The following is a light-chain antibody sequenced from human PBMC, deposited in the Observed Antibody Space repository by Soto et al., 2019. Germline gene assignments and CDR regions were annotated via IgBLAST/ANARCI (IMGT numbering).Light chain of an antibody. J-gene: IGKJ4*01. Sequence: EIVMTQSPATPSVSPGERATLSCRASQSVSSNLAWYQQKPGQAPRLLIYGASTRATGIPARFSGSGSGTEFTLTISSLQSEDFAVYYCQQYNKWPPLTFGGGNKVEIK. CDR3: QQYNKWPPLT. CDR2: GAS. V-gene: IGKV3-15*01. CDR1: QSVSSN.